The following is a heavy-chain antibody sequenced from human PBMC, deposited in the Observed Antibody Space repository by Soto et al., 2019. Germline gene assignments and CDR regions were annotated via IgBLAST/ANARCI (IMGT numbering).Heavy chain of an antibody. V-gene: IGHV1-3*05. CDR1: GYTFTSYA. CDR2: INAGNGNT. CDR3: ASSIVVVTALDY. J-gene: IGHJ4*02. Sequence: QVQLVQSGAEEKKPGASVKVSCKASGYTFTSYAMHWVRQAPGQRLEWMGWINAGNGNTKYSQKFQGRVTITRDTSASTAYMELSSLRAEDTAVYYCASSIVVVTALDYLGQGTLVTVSS. D-gene: IGHD2-21*02.